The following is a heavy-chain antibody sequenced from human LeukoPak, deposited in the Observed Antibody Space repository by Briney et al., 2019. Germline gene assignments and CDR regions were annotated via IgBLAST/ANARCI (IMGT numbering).Heavy chain of an antibody. CDR3: ARMKYCTNGVCFPDAYYYYGMDV. J-gene: IGHJ6*02. Sequence: ASVKVSCKASGYTFTSYGISWVRQAPGQGLEWMGWISAYNGNTNYAQKLQGRVIMTTDTSTSTAYMELRSLRSDDTAVYYCARMKYCTNGVCFPDAYYYYGMDVWGQGTTVTVSS. CDR1: GYTFTSYG. V-gene: IGHV1-18*01. D-gene: IGHD2-8*01. CDR2: ISAYNGNT.